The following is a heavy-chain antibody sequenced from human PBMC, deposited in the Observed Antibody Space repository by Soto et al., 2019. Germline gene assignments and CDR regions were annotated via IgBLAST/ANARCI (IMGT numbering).Heavy chain of an antibody. CDR1: GFTFSSYA. Sequence: GGSLRLSCAASGFTFSSYAMSWVRQAPGRGLEWVSAISGSGGSTYYADSVKGRFTISRDNSKNTLYLQMNSLRAEDTAVYYCAKDQTGDMVYFDYWGQGTLVTVSS. CDR3: AKDQTGDMVYFDY. J-gene: IGHJ4*02. CDR2: ISGSGGST. D-gene: IGHD2-15*01. V-gene: IGHV3-23*01.